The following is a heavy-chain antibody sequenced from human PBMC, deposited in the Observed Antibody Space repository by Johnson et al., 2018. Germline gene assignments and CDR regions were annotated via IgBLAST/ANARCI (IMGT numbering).Heavy chain of an antibody. D-gene: IGHD5-24*01. V-gene: IGHV3-64*01. CDR1: GFTFSNYA. Sequence: VQLVESGGGLVQPGGSLRLSCAASGFTFSNYAMHWVRQAPGKRLEYVSGISSGDGPGIFYASSCKGKFTLSRDNSKNMLYLQMGSLRAVDTAVYYCFAGNARSNDAFDMWGQGTMVIVSS. CDR2: ISSGDGPGI. J-gene: IGHJ3*02. CDR3: FAGNARSNDAFDM.